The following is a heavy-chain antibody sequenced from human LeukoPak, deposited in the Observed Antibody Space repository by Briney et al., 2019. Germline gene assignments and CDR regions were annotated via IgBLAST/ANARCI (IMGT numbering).Heavy chain of an antibody. Sequence: PSETLSLTCTVSGGSISSYYWSWIRQPPGKGLEWIGYIYYSGSTNYNPSLRSRVTMSVDTSKNQFSLKLTSVTAADTAVYHCARGANYGDYGLDAFDVWGQGTMVTVSS. J-gene: IGHJ3*01. CDR2: IYYSGST. CDR1: GGSISSYY. CDR3: ARGANYGDYGLDAFDV. V-gene: IGHV4-59*01. D-gene: IGHD4-17*01.